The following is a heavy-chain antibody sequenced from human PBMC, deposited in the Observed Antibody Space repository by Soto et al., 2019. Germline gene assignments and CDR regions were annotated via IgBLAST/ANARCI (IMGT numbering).Heavy chain of an antibody. CDR2: INAGNGNT. V-gene: IGHV1-3*01. CDR1: GYTFTSYA. D-gene: IGHD3-10*01. J-gene: IGHJ6*02. CDR3: ARNVVRGVKHYYYGMDV. Sequence: GASVKVSCKASGYTFTSYAMHWVRQAPGQRLEWMGWINAGNGNTKYSRKFQGRVTITRDTSASTAYMELSSLRSEDTAVYYCARNVVRGVKHYYYGMDVWGQGTTVTVSS.